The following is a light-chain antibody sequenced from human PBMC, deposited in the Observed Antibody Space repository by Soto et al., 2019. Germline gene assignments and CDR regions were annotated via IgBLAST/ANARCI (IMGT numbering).Light chain of an antibody. CDR1: QGISSY. J-gene: IGKJ1*01. CDR3: QQLNNYPRT. Sequence: DIQLTQTPSFLSASVGDRVTITCRASQGISSYLVWYQQKPGQAPNLLIYAASTLQSGVPSRFSGSGSGTEFTLTISSLQPEDFATYYCQQLNNYPRTFGQGTRVEIK. V-gene: IGKV1-9*01. CDR2: AAS.